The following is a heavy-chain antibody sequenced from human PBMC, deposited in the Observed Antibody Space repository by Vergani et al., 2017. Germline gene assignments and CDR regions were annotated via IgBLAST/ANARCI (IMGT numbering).Heavy chain of an antibody. CDR2: IHHSGDT. Sequence: QVQLQESGPGLVKPSETLTLTCDVSDSSIMTNPYWGWFRQSPGKGLEWIGLIHHSGDTHYNSSLKRRVSISIVSSSKFSLSLTSVTAADTAIYYCARQRGSGGFFPSSYFYGMDVWGHGTTVTVSS. V-gene: IGHV4-38-2*01. CDR1: DSSIMTNPY. D-gene: IGHD3-10*01. J-gene: IGHJ6*02. CDR3: ARQRGSGGFFPSSYFYGMDV.